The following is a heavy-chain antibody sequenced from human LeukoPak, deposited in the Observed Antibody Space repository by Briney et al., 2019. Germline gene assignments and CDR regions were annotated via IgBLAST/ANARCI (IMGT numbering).Heavy chain of an antibody. D-gene: IGHD1-26*01. CDR1: GGTFSSYA. J-gene: IGHJ3*02. CDR3: ARERWEPHRDAFDI. CDR2: IIPIFGTA. Sequence: GASVTVSCKASGGTFSSYAISWVRQAPGQGLEWMGRIIPIFGTANYAQKFQGRVTITTDESTSTAYMELSSLRSEDTAVYYCARERWEPHRDAFDIWGQGTMVTVSS. V-gene: IGHV1-69*05.